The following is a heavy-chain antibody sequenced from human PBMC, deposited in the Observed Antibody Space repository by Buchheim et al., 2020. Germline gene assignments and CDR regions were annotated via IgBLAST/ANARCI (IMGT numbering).Heavy chain of an antibody. CDR3: AREGRWLQLRYYYYGMDV. CDR2: ISYDGSNK. J-gene: IGHJ6*02. CDR1: GFTFSSYA. D-gene: IGHD5-24*01. V-gene: IGHV3-30*04. Sequence: QVQLVESGGGVVQPGRSLRLSCAASGFTFSSYAMHWVRQAPGKGLEWVAVISYDGSNKYYADSVKGRFTIFRDNSKNKLYLQMNSLRAEDTAVYYCAREGRWLQLRYYYYGMDVWGQGTT.